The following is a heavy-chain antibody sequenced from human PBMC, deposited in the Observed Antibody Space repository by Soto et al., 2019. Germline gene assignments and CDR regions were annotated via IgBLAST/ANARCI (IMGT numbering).Heavy chain of an antibody. D-gene: IGHD3-3*02. Sequence: QITLKESGPTLVTPTQTLTLTCTFSGFSLSTSGVGVGWIRQPPGKALEWLALIFWDDDKRYSPSLKSRLTITKDTSKNQVVLTMTKMDPVVTATYYCAHSPQISSPWGYDYWGQGTLVTISS. J-gene: IGHJ4*02. V-gene: IGHV2-5*02. CDR3: AHSPQISSPWGYDY. CDR1: GFSLSTSGVG. CDR2: IFWDDDK.